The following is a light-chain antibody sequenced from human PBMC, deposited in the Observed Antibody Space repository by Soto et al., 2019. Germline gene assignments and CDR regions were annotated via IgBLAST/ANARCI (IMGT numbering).Light chain of an antibody. CDR3: SSYSSSGTLYV. J-gene: IGLJ1*01. CDR2: DVS. V-gene: IGLV2-14*03. CDR1: SSDVGDYDY. Sequence: QSALTQPASVSGSPGQSITISCTGSSSDVGDYDYVAWYQQHPDKAPKLMIFDVSSRPSGVSNRFSGSKSGSTASLTISGLQAEDEADYFCSSYSSSGTLYVFGTRTKLTVL.